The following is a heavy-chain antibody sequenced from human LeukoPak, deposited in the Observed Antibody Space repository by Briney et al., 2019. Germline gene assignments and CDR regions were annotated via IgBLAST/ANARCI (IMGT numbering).Heavy chain of an antibody. CDR3: ARSDGSPPFDY. D-gene: IGHD2-2*03. CDR2: INPNNGGT. V-gene: IGHV1-2*06. CDR1: DYTFTGYY. Sequence: ASVKVSCKASDYTFTGYYMHWVRQAPGQGLEWMGRINPNNGGTNYAQKFQGRVTMTRDTSISTAYMELSRLRSDDTAVYYCARSDGSPPFDYWGQGTLVAVSP. J-gene: IGHJ4*02.